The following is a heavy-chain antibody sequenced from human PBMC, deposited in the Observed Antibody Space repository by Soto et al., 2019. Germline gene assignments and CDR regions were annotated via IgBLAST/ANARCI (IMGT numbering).Heavy chain of an antibody. CDR1: GGTFSSYA. D-gene: IGHD5-12*01. J-gene: IGHJ6*02. Sequence: ASGKVSCKASGGTFSSYAISWLRQAPGQGLEWMGGIIPIFGTANYAQKFQGRVTITADESTSTAYMELSSLRSEDTAVYYCASGVGRDGYSYYYYYGMDVWGQGTTVTVS. CDR3: ASGVGRDGYSYYYYYGMDV. V-gene: IGHV1-69*13. CDR2: IIPIFGTA.